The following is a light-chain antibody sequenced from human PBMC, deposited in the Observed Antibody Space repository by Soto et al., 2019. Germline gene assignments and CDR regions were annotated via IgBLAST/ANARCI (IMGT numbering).Light chain of an antibody. CDR2: DAS. J-gene: IGKJ3*01. CDR1: QSVGIY. Sequence: EIVLTQSPATLSLSPGERATLSCRASQSVGIYLAWYQQKPGQAPRLLISDASNRATGIPARFSGSGSGTDFPLTSSSLEHEDFVVYYCQQRSYWLFTFGPGTKVDIK. V-gene: IGKV3-11*01. CDR3: QQRSYWLFT.